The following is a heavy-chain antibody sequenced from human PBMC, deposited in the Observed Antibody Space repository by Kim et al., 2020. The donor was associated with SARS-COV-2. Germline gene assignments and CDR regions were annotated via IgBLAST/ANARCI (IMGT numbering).Heavy chain of an antibody. V-gene: IGHV4-31*03. Sequence: SETLSLTCTVSGGSISSGGYYWSWIRQHPGKGLEWIGYIYYSGSTYYNPSLKSRVTISVDTSKNQFSLKLSSVTAADTAVYYCARALLWFGESKLWAIFDYWGQGTLVTVSS. D-gene: IGHD3-10*01. J-gene: IGHJ4*02. CDR1: GGSISSGGYY. CDR3: ARALLWFGESKLWAIFDY. CDR2: IYYSGST.